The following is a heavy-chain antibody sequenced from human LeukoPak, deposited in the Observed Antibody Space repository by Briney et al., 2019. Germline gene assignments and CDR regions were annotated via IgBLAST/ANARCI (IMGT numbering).Heavy chain of an antibody. V-gene: IGHV3-23*01. CDR2: ISTSSTGT. CDR3: APWIVGGFWADY. CDR1: KFTFSNYV. D-gene: IGHD1-26*01. J-gene: IGHJ4*02. Sequence: GGSLRLSCTASKFTFSNYVMTWVRQAPGKGLEWVSAISTSSTGTYYADSVNGRFTIPRDDSKNTLYLQMNSLRVDDTAVYYCAPWIVGGFWADYWGQGTLVTVSS.